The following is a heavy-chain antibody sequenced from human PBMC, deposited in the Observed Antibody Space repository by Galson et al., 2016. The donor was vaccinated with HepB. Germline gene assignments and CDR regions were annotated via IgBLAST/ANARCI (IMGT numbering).Heavy chain of an antibody. CDR3: ARQAVSDAVGDDYFDY. CDR1: GYTFASSS. J-gene: IGHJ4*02. D-gene: IGHD4-23*01. Sequence: SVKVSCKASGYTFASSSINWVRQAPGQGLEWMGWINTNTGSPTYAQGFTGRFVFSLDASVSTAYLQISRLKTDDTAIYFCARQAVSDAVGDDYFDYWGQGTLVTVSS. CDR2: INTNTGSP. V-gene: IGHV7-4-1*02.